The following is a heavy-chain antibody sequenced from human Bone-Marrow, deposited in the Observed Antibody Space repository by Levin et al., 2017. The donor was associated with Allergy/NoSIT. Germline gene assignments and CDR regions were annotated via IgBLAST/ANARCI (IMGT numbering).Heavy chain of an antibody. Sequence: SETLSLTCSVSGGSVSSGTYYWSWIRRPPGTGLEWIGYINYRGVTKYNPSLHSRVTISVDTSKNEFSLKVTSVTAADTAVYYCARNRIIVSGGNDYYYGMDVWGQGTTVTVSS. CDR3: ARNRIIVSGGNDYYYGMDV. D-gene: IGHD5/OR15-5a*01. J-gene: IGHJ6*02. CDR2: INYRGVT. CDR1: GGSVSSGTYY. V-gene: IGHV4-61*01.